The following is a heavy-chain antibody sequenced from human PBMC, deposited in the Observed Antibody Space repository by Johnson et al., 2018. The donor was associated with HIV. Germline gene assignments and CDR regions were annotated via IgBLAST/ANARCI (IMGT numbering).Heavy chain of an antibody. V-gene: IGHV3-30*02. CDR1: GFTFSSYG. CDR2: IRYDGSNK. D-gene: IGHD5-18*01. J-gene: IGHJ3*02. Sequence: VQLVESGGGVVQPGGSLRLSCAASGFTFSSYGMHWVRQAPGKGLEWVAFIRYDGSNKYYADYVKGRFTISRDNSKNTLYLQMNSLSAEDTAVYYCAKDYVDTASDDAVDIWGQVTMVTVSS. CDR3: AKDYVDTASDDAVDI.